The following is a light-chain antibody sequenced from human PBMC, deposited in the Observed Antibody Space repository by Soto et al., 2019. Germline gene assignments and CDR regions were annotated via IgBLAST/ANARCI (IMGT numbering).Light chain of an antibody. CDR3: QQSHSSRT. V-gene: IGKV3-20*01. CDR2: DAS. Sequence: SAMLLLFPGATAALFCRASQGIGSSYLAWYQQKPGQAPRLLIYDASRRATGIPDRFSGSGSGTDFTLTISRLEPEDFAVYYCQQSHSSRTFGQGTKVDI. J-gene: IGKJ1*01. CDR1: QGIGSSY.